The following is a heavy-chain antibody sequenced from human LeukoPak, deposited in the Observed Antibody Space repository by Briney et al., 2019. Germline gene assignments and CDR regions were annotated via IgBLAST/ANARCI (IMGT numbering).Heavy chain of an antibody. CDR3: ARWAYDSSGYYSKFDY. CDR1: GYTFTGYY. J-gene: IGHJ4*02. CDR2: INPNSGGT. D-gene: IGHD3-22*01. V-gene: IGHV1-2*02. Sequence: GASVKVSCKASGYTFTGYYMHWVRQAPGQGLEWMGWINPNSGGTNYAQKFQGKVTMARDTSISTASMELSRLRSDDTAVYYCARWAYDSSGYYSKFDYWGQGTLVTVSS.